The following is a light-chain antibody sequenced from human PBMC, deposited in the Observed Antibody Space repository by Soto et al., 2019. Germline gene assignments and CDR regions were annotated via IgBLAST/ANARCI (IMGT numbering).Light chain of an antibody. J-gene: IGLJ1*01. CDR2: DVT. CDR1: SSDFGGYNY. V-gene: IGLV2-14*01. CDR3: SSYTSSSTPYV. Sequence: QSVLTQPASVSGSPGQSITISCTGTSSDFGGYNYVSWYQQHPVKAPKLMIYDVTNRPSGVSDRSSGSKSGNTASLTISGLQAEDEADYYCSSYTSSSTPYVFGTGTQLTVL.